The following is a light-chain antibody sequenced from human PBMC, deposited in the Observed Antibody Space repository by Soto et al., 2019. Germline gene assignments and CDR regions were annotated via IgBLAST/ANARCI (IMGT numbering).Light chain of an antibody. CDR3: GSWDSSLSAYV. Sequence: QSVLTQPPSGSAAPGQKVTICLSGSRSNIGGNSVSWYRQLPVTATKRLRYDDNKRPSGIPDRFSGSKSGTSATLGITGFQPGDEADYYCGSWDSSLSAYVFGTGTKVTVL. CDR2: DDN. J-gene: IGLJ1*01. CDR1: RSNIGGNS. V-gene: IGLV1-51*01.